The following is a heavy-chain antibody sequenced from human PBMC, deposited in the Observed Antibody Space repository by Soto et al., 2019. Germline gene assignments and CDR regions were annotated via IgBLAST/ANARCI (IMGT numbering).Heavy chain of an antibody. CDR3: AGRPEIHPR. J-gene: IGHJ4*02. V-gene: IGHV4-4*02. CDR1: GGSTSSSDW. CDR2: IHRAGVT. D-gene: IGHD1-26*01. Sequence: QVHLQESGPGLVKPSETLSVTCTISGGSTSSSDWWTWVRQPPGAGLEWIGEIHRAGVTNYNSSLKSRLTISLDQSRNQFSLSLTSVTAADAAVYFCAGRPEIHPRWGQGILVPVSS.